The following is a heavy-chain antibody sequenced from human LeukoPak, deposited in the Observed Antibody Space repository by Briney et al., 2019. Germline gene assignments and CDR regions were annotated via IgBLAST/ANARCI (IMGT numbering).Heavy chain of an antibody. V-gene: IGHV4-61*02. CDR2: IYTSGST. CDR1: GGSISSGSYY. D-gene: IGHD4-11*01. Sequence: SQTLSLTCTVSGGSISSGSYYWSWIRQPAGKGLEWIGRIYTSGSTNYNPSLKSRVTIPVDTSKNQFSLKLSSVTAADTAVYYCARDYRAWFDPWGQGTLVTVSS. CDR3: ARDYRAWFDP. J-gene: IGHJ5*02.